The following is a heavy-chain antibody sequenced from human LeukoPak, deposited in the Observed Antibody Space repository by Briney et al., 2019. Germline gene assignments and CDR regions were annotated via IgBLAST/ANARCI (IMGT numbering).Heavy chain of an antibody. CDR1: GFTFSDYS. J-gene: IGHJ3*01. CDR2: ISSSGSPI. CDR3: ARDHRGAAAGD. Sequence: GGSLRLSCAASGFTFSDYSMNWIRQAPGKGLEWASYISSSGSPIYYVDSVKGRFTISRDNAKNSLYLQMNSLRAEDTAVYYCARDHRGAAAGDWGQGTMVTVSS. V-gene: IGHV3-11*04. D-gene: IGHD1-26*01.